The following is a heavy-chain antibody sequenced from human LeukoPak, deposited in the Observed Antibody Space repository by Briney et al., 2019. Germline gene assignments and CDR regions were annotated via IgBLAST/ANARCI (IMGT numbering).Heavy chain of an antibody. CDR3: ARDRGRSDNYFDY. CDR1: GYTFTGYY. Sequence: ASVKVSCKASGYTFTGYYMYWVRQAPGQGLEWMGWINPNSGGTNYVRKFQGRVTMTRDTSISTAYMELSRLRSDDTAVYYCARDRGRSDNYFDYWGQETLVTVSS. J-gene: IGHJ4*02. CDR2: INPNSGGT. V-gene: IGHV1-2*02.